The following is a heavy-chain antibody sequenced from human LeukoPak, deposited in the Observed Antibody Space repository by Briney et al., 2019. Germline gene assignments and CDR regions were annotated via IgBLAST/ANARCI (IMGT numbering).Heavy chain of an antibody. V-gene: IGHV1-18*01. CDR2: ISGYNGNT. Sequence: ASVKVSCKASGYNFTKYGINWVRQAPGQGLAWMGWISGYNGNTDYGQNLQGRVTMTTDTSTSTAYVEVRSLRSDDTAIYYCARGHGDCAGQPFDYYGLDVWGQGTTVTVSS. D-gene: IGHD2-21*02. CDR3: ARGHGDCAGQPFDYYGLDV. CDR1: GYNFTKYG. J-gene: IGHJ6*02.